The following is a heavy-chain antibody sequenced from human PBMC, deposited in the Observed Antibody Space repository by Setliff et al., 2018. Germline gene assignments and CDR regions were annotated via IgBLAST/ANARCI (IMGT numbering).Heavy chain of an antibody. J-gene: IGHJ6*03. CDR2: IIPMFGT. CDR1: GGTFSSYV. Sequence: GASVKVSCKASGGTFSSYVISWVREAPGQGLEWMGGIIPMFGTNYAQKFQGRVTITADESTSTAYMELSSLGSDDTAVYYCATEGAYYDSHSHMDVWGKGTTVTVSS. D-gene: IGHD3-16*01. V-gene: IGHV1-69*13. CDR3: ATEGAYYDSHSHMDV.